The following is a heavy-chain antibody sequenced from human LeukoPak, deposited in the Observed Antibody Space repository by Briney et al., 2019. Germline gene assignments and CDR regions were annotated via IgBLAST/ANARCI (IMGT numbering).Heavy chain of an antibody. CDR1: GFTFSSYS. CDR3: ATSQGHLDY. CDR2: ITSSSSSI. J-gene: IGHJ4*02. Sequence: GGSLRLSCAASGFTFSSYSMNWVRQAPGKGLERVSYITSSSSSIYYTDSVKGRFTISRDNAKNSLYLQMNGLRAEDTAVYYCATSQGHLDYWGQGTLVTVSS. V-gene: IGHV3-48*01.